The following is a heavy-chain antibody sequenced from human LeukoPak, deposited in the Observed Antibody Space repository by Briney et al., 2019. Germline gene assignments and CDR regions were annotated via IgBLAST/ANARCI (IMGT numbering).Heavy chain of an antibody. CDR2: IYSGGST. J-gene: IGHJ6*02. D-gene: IGHD3-3*01. V-gene: IGHV3-66*01. Sequence: GGSLRLSCAASGFTVSSNYMSWVRQAPGRGLEWVSVIYSGGSTYYADSVKGRFTISRDNSKNTLYLQMNSLRAEDTAVYYCARDKGHYDFWSGYSHYYGMDVWGQGTTVTVSS. CDR3: ARDKGHYDFWSGYSHYYGMDV. CDR1: GFTVSSNY.